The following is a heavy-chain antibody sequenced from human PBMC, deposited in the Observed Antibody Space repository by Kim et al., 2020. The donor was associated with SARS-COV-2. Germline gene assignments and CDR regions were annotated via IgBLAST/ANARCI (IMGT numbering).Heavy chain of an antibody. Sequence: RFTISRDNAKNTQYLQMNSLGAEDTAVYYCARDSRAYYDFWSGPSSHFDYWGQGTLVTVSS. D-gene: IGHD3-3*01. CDR3: ARDSRAYYDFWSGPSSHFDY. V-gene: IGHV3-74*01. J-gene: IGHJ4*02.